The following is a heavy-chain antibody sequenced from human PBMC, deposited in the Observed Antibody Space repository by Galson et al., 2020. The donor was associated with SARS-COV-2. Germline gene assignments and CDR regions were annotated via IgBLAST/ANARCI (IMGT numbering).Heavy chain of an antibody. D-gene: IGHD3-9*01. J-gene: IGHJ4*02. Sequence: ASVKVSCRASGYTFTTYDINWVRQATGQGLDWVGWMNPNSGNTDYPQDFQGRVTMTRDTSTSTAYMELRSLRSDDTAVYYRARAPLGYDSLTGYARAYYIESWGQGTLGTVSS. CDR1: GYTFTTYD. CDR3: ARAPLGYDSLTGYARAYYIES. CDR2: MNPNSGNT. V-gene: IGHV1-8*01.